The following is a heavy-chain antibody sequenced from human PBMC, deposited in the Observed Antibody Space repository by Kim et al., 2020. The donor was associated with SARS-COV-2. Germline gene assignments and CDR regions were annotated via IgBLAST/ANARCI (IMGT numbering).Heavy chain of an antibody. Sequence: GGSLRLYCAASGFTFSSYAMSWVRQAPGKGLEWVSAISGSGGSTYYADSVKGRFTISRDNSKNTLYLQMNSLRAEDTAVYYCEKRSDSSSWYKAEYFQHWGQGTLVTVSS. CDR3: EKRSDSSSWYKAEYFQH. V-gene: IGHV3-23*01. CDR2: ISGSGGST. CDR1: GFTFSSYA. J-gene: IGHJ1*01. D-gene: IGHD6-13*01.